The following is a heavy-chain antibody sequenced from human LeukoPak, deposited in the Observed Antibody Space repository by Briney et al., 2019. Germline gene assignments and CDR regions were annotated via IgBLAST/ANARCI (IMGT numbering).Heavy chain of an antibody. CDR2: ISSSGTSI. D-gene: IGHD3-22*01. J-gene: IGHJ4*02. CDR1: GFTFSDYC. CDR3: AREYYYDSSGYLPLGY. V-gene: IGHV3-11*01. Sequence: GGSLRLSCAAAGFTFSDYCMSWIRQAPGKGLEWVSYISSSGTSIYYADSVKGRFTISRDDAKRSLYLQMNSLRAEDTAVYYCAREYYYDSSGYLPLGYWGQGTLVTVSS.